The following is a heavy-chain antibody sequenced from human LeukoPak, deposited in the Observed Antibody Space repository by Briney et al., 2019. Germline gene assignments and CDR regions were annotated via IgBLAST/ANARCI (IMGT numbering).Heavy chain of an antibody. D-gene: IGHD6-19*01. J-gene: IGHJ5*02. CDR2: IYHSGNT. CDR1: GGSISSSNW. CDR3: ATAAGYSSVWVWFDP. Sequence: SGTLSLTCAVSGGSISSSNWWSWVRQPPGKGLEWIGEIYHSGNTNYNPSLKSRVTISVDKSKNQFSLKLSSVTAADTAVYYCATAAGYSSVWVWFDPWGQGTLVTVSS. V-gene: IGHV4-4*02.